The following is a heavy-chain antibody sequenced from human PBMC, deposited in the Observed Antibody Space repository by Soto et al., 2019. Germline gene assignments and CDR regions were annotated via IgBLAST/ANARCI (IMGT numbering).Heavy chain of an antibody. CDR1: GLTFSNHG. CDR2: ISSDGSNT. D-gene: IGHD3-10*01. V-gene: IGHV3-30*18. CDR3: AKAQMSNTMVRGVIDY. J-gene: IGHJ4*02. Sequence: PGGSLRLSCAVSGLTFSNHGMHWVRQAPGKGLEWVALISSDGSNTYYADSVKGRFAISRDNSKNTVYLQMNSLRPEDTAVYYCAKAQMSNTMVRGVIDYWGQGTLVTVSS.